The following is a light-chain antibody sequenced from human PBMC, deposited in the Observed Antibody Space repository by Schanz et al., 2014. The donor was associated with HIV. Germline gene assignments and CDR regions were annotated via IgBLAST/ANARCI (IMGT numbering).Light chain of an antibody. J-gene: IGKJ1*01. V-gene: IGKV3-20*01. CDR1: QSVSSSY. CDR3: QQYDNRPPWT. CDR2: GAS. Sequence: EIVLTQSPGTLSLSPGERATLSCRASQSVSSSYLAWYQQKPGQAPRLLIYGASSRATGIPDRFSGSGSGTEFTLTISSLQSEDFAVYYCQQYDNRPPWTFGQGTKVEIK.